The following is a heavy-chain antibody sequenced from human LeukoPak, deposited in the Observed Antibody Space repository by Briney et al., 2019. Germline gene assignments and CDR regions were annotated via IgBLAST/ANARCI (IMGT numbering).Heavy chain of an antibody. D-gene: IGHD3-10*01. CDR3: ARGGYYGELLSAFDY. V-gene: IGHV1-8*03. CDR2: MNPTSGDR. J-gene: IGHJ4*02. CDR1: GYTFSSYD. Sequence: ASVKVSCKASGYTFSSYDINWVRQAPGQGLAWMGWMNPTSGDRGYAQKFQGRGTISADKSTNTAFMELNSLTSEDTAVYYYARGGYYGELLSAFDYWGQGTLVTVSS.